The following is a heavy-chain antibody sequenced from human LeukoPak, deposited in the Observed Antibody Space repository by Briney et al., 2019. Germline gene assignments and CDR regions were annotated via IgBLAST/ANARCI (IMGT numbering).Heavy chain of an antibody. D-gene: IGHD3-9*01. CDR2: ISYDGSNK. CDR1: GFTFSSYG. J-gene: IGHJ4*02. Sequence: GGSLRLSCAASGFTFSSYGMHWVRQAPGKGLEWVAVISYDGSNKYYADSVKGRFTISRDNSKNTLYLQMNSLRAGDTAVYYCAKDSNAYYDILTGPSFDYWGQGTLVTVSS. V-gene: IGHV3-30*18. CDR3: AKDSNAYYDILTGPSFDY.